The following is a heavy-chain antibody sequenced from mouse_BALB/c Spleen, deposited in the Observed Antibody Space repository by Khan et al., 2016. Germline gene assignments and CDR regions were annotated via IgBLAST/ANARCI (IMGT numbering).Heavy chain of an antibody. CDR3: ASYYDYDGGFAY. D-gene: IGHD2-4*01. CDR2: IWGDGST. Sequence: VQLQASGPGLVAPSQSLSITCTVSGFSLTGFSVNWVRQPPGKALEWLGIIWGDGSTDYNSALKSRLSFNRDDSKSQVFLKMNSLQTDDTARYFCASYYDYDGGFAYWGQGTLVTVSA. V-gene: IGHV2-6-7*01. CDR1: GFSLTGFS. J-gene: IGHJ3*01.